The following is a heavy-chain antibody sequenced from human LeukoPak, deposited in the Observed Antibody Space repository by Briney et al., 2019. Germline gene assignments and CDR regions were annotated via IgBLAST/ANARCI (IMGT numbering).Heavy chain of an antibody. J-gene: IGHJ6*02. Sequence: ASVKVSCKASGYTFTGYYMHWVRQAPGQGLEWMRRINPNSGGTNYAQKFQGRVTVTRDTSISTAYMELSRLRSDDTAVYYCARSSGGSYYYYYYGMDVWGQGTTVTVSS. V-gene: IGHV1-2*06. CDR2: INPNSGGT. CDR1: GYTFTGYY. CDR3: ARSSGGSYYYYYYGMDV. D-gene: IGHD1-26*01.